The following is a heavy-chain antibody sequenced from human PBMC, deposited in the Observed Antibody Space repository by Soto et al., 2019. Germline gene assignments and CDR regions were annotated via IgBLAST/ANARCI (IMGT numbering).Heavy chain of an antibody. V-gene: IGHV3-23*01. CDR3: AERPGRV. J-gene: IGHJ4*02. D-gene: IGHD3-10*01. CDR1: GFTFSSYA. Sequence: EVQLLESGGGLVQPGGSLRLSCSGSGFTFSSYAMNWVRQAPGKGLEWVSAISGSGGTTYYADSVKGRFTVSRDNSKNSLYLQMNSLRAEDTAVDYCAERPGRVWGQGTLVTVSS. CDR2: ISGSGGTT.